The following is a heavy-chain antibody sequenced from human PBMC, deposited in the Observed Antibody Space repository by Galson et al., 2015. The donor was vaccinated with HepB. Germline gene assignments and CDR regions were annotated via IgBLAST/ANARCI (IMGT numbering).Heavy chain of an antibody. Sequence: SLRLSCAASGFTFSSYAMSWVRQAPGKGLEWVAAISGSGDSTYYADSVRGRFTISRDKSRNTLYLQMNSLRAEDTAVYYCARESRDGYNYLDYWGQGTLVTVSS. V-gene: IGHV3-23*01. CDR3: ARESRDGYNYLDY. D-gene: IGHD5-24*01. CDR1: GFTFSSYA. J-gene: IGHJ4*02. CDR2: ISGSGDST.